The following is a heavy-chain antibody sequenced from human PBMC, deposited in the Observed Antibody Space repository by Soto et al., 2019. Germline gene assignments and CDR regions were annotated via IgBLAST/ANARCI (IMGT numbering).Heavy chain of an antibody. J-gene: IGHJ6*02. Sequence: EVQLVESGGGLVQPGGSLRLSCAASGFAFSDYEMNWVRQAPGKGLEWISYISSTASTIHYADSVKGRFTISRDNAKNSVDLQMNSLRAEDSAVYYCARAAGIMARGFHGMDVWGQGTTVTVSS. CDR1: GFAFSDYE. CDR3: ARAAGIMARGFHGMDV. D-gene: IGHD3-10*01. V-gene: IGHV3-48*03. CDR2: ISSTASTI.